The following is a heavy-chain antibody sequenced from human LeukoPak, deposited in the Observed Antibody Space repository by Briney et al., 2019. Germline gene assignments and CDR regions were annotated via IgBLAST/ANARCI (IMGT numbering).Heavy chain of an antibody. V-gene: IGHV4-34*01. D-gene: IGHD3-22*01. J-gene: IGHJ3*02. Sequence: SETLSLTCAVSGGSFSGYYWSWIRQPPGKGLEWIGEINHSGSTNYNPSLKSRVTISVDTSKNQFSLKPSSVTAADTAVYYCARQSAGITMIVVVTLGAFDIWGQGTMVTVSS. CDR3: ARQSAGITMIVVVTLGAFDI. CDR2: INHSGST. CDR1: GGSFSGYY.